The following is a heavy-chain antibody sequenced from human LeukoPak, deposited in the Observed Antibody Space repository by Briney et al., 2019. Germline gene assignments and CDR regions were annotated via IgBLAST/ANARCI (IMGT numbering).Heavy chain of an antibody. J-gene: IGHJ4*02. CDR1: GGSFGIYY. D-gene: IGHD6-13*01. V-gene: IGHV4-4*07. CDR2: INTSGST. Sequence: SETLSLTCAIYGGSFGIYYWTWIRQPAGKGLEWIGRINTSGSTNYNPSLKSRVTISVHTSKNQFSLKLSSVTAADTAVFYCAREGYTSSWYSGYYYFDYWGQGTLVTVSS. CDR3: AREGYTSSWYSGYYYFDY.